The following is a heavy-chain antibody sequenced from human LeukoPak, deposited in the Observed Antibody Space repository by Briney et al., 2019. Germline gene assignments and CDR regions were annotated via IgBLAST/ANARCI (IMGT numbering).Heavy chain of an antibody. CDR2: MNPNSGNT. Sequence: SAVNVSCKASRYTFTRYDINLVRQATGQGLEGMGWMNPNSGNTGYAQKFHGRVTMTRNTSMSTAYMELSSLRYEYTAVYYCARGRKWLRDLDYWGQGTLVTVSS. CDR3: ARGRKWLRDLDY. CDR1: RYTFTRYD. J-gene: IGHJ4*02. V-gene: IGHV1-8*01. D-gene: IGHD5-12*01.